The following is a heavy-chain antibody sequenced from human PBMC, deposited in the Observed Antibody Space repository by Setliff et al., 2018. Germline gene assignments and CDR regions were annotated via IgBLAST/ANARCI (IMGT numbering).Heavy chain of an antibody. D-gene: IGHD6-19*01. CDR3: ARASSGWYSAYYYYMDV. CDR2: FHTGGAT. V-gene: IGHV4-61*09. Sequence: GLEWIGHFHTGGATDYNPSLKSRVTISLYSSKNQFSLRLSSVTAADTAVYYCARASSGWYSAYYYYMDVWGKGTTVTVSS. J-gene: IGHJ6*03.